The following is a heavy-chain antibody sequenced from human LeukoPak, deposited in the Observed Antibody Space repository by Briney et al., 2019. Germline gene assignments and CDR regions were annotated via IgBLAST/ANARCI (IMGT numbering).Heavy chain of an antibody. Sequence: GGSLRLSCAASRFTFDDYAMHWIRHAPGKGLESASGISWNSGSIGYADCVKGRFTISRDNAKNSLYLQMNSLRAEDMALYCCAKDSNWNYYDSSGYFDYWGQGTLVTVSS. D-gene: IGHD3-22*01. CDR2: ISWNSGSI. CDR3: AKDSNWNYYDSSGYFDY. V-gene: IGHV3-9*03. J-gene: IGHJ4*02. CDR1: RFTFDDYA.